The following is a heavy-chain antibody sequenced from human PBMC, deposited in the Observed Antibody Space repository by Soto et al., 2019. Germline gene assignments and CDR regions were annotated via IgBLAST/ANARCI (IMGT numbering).Heavy chain of an antibody. CDR1: GFTLSSYA. CDR3: AKGWSSYWYGHLES. J-gene: IGHJ5*01. CDR2: IVASGTST. Sequence: EVQLLESGGGLVQPGGSLRLSCAASGFTLSSYAMSWVRQTPGKGLEWVSTIVASGTSTYYADSVKGRFTISKGNXXNPLSLQRNSLRGEHTALYYCAKGWSSYWYGHLESWGQGILVTVSS. D-gene: IGHD6-19*01. V-gene: IGHV3-23*01.